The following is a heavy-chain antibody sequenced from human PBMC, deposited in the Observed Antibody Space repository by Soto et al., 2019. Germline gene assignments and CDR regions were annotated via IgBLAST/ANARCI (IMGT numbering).Heavy chain of an antibody. CDR2: VYYSGTT. Sequence: SETLSLTCSVSGGSVSNKTYYWSWIRQPPVKRLEWIGYVYYSGTTNYNPSLKSRVTISVDLSKNQFSLRLSSVTTADTALYYCARTTAVPNTLRSRYFFDYWGQGTLVTVSS. D-gene: IGHD4-17*01. CDR3: ARTTAVPNTLRSRYFFDY. J-gene: IGHJ4*02. CDR1: GGSVSNKTYY. V-gene: IGHV4-61*01.